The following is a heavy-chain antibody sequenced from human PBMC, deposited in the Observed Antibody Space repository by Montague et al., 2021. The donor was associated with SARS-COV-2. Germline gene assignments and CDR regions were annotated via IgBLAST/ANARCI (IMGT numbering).Heavy chain of an antibody. CDR2: IHYSGRT. J-gene: IGHJ2*01. CDR3: ARRIVTYYWYFDL. CDR1: NASFDNYY. Sequence: SETLSLTCTVSNASFDNYYWSWVRQSPGKGLEYIGYIHYSGRTNYNPSLRSRVTISIDTSKNLFSLKLMSVTAAETAIYFCARRIVTYYWYFDLWGRGTLVTVSS. D-gene: IGHD2-15*01. V-gene: IGHV4-59*01.